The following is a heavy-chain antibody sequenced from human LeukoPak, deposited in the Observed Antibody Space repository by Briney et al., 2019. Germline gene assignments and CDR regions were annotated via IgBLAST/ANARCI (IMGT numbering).Heavy chain of an antibody. J-gene: IGHJ4*02. CDR2: FDPEDGET. CDR3: ATFSAIVGPFDY. CDR1: GYTLTELS. Sequence: ASVKVSCKVSGYTLTELSMHWVRQAPGKGLEWMGGFDPEDGETIYAQKFQGRVTMTEDTSTDTAYMELSSLRSEDTAVYYCATFSAIVGPFDYWGQGTLATVSS. D-gene: IGHD1-26*01. V-gene: IGHV1-24*01.